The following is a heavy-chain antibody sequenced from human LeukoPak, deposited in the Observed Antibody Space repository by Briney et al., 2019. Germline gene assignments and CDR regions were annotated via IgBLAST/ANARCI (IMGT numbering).Heavy chain of an antibody. CDR1: GGSFSGYY. J-gene: IGHJ4*02. CDR2: INHSGST. D-gene: IGHD2-2*01. CDR3: ARGLPIVVVPAARSRYFDY. V-gene: IGHV4-34*01. Sequence: SETLSLTCAVYGGSFSGYYWSWIRQPPGKGLEWIGEINHSGSTNYNPSLKSRVTISVDTSKNQFSLKLSSVTAADTAVYYCARGLPIVVVPAARSRYFDYWGQGTLVTVSS.